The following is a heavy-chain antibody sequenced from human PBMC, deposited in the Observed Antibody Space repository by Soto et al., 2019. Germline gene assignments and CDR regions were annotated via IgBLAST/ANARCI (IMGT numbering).Heavy chain of an antibody. J-gene: IGHJ4*02. D-gene: IGHD3-10*01. V-gene: IGHV3-21*01. CDR1: GFTFSSYS. Sequence: GGSLRLSCAASGFTFSSYSMNWVRQAPGKGLEWVSSISSSSSYIYYADSVKGRFTISRDNAKNSLYLQMNSLRAEDSAVYYCARDPDYYGSGSYSHQFDYWGQGTLVTVSS. CDR2: ISSSSSYI. CDR3: ARDPDYYGSGSYSHQFDY.